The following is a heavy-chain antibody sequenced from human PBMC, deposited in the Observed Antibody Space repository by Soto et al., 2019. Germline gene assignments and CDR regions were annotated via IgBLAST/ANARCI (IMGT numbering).Heavy chain of an antibody. V-gene: IGHV4-31*01. CDR2: IYYSGST. J-gene: IGHJ6*02. D-gene: IGHD2-15*01. CDR3: ARDIVGVVAAKGYYYGMDV. CDR1: GGSISSGGYY. Sequence: QVQLQESGPGLVKPSQTLSLTCTVSGGSISSGGYYWSWIRQHPGKGLEWIGYIYYSGSTYYNPCLQSLVTISVHTPKTQFSLKLSSVTAADTAVYYCARDIVGVVAAKGYYYGMDVWGQGTTVTVSS.